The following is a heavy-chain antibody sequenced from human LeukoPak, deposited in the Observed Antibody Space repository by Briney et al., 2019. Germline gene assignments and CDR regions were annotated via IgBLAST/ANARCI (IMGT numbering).Heavy chain of an antibody. V-gene: IGHV4-4*02. D-gene: IGHD6-19*01. J-gene: IGHJ4*02. CDR3: ARGVAGPSVDY. Sequence: SGTLSLTCAVSGGSISSDSWWSWVRQPPGKGLEWIGEIYDSGSTNYNPSLRNLVTISLDKSKNQFSLKLSSVTAADTAVYYCARGVAGPSVDYWGQGTLVTVSS. CDR1: GGSISSDSW. CDR2: IYDSGST.